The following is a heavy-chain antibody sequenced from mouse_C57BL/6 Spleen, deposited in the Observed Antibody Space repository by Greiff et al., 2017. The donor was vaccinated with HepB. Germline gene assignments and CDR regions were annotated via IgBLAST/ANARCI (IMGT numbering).Heavy chain of an antibody. D-gene: IGHD3-2*01. CDR2: ISSGSSTI. CDR3: ERRGLDRGYFDV. J-gene: IGHJ1*03. CDR1: GFTFSDYG. V-gene: IGHV5-17*01. Sequence: DVQLVESGGGLVKPGGSLKLSCAASGFTFSDYGMHWVRQAPEKGLEWVAYISSGSSTIYYADTVKGRFTISRDNAKNTLFLQMTSLRSEDTAMYYCERRGLDRGYFDVWGTGTTVTVSS.